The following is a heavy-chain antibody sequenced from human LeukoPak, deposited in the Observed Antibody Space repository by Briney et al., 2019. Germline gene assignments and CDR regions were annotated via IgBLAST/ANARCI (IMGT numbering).Heavy chain of an antibody. Sequence: SETLSLTCTVSGGSIRGFFWSWIRQPPGKGLEWIGYIFYSGGTHYSPSLMSRVTISVDMSTNQFSLKLTSVTAADTAVYYCARHDYGGNSAWFDPWGQGTLVTVSS. V-gene: IGHV4-59*01. CDR1: GGSIRGFF. CDR2: IFYSGGT. CDR3: ARHDYGGNSAWFDP. J-gene: IGHJ5*02. D-gene: IGHD4-23*01.